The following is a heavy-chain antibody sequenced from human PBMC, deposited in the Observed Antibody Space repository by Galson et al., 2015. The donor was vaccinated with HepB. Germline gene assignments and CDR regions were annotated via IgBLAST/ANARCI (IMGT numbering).Heavy chain of an antibody. CDR1: GGSISSYY. D-gene: IGHD6-13*01. V-gene: IGHV4-59*12. CDR2: IYYSGST. J-gene: IGHJ4*02. Sequence: ETLSLTCTVSGGSISSYYWSWIRQPPGKGLEWIAYIYYSGSTNYNPSLKSRVTISVDTSKNQFSLRLSSVTAADTAVYYCASTGYSSSWYFDHWGQGILVTVSS. CDR3: ASTGYSSSWYFDH.